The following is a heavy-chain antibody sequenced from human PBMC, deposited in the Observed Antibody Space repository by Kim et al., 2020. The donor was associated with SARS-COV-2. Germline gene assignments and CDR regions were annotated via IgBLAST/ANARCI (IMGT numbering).Heavy chain of an antibody. CDR1: GGTFNDYS. V-gene: IGHV1-69*02. J-gene: IGHJ6*02. CDR2: IIPNLGVV. CDR3: AGNYGLDV. Sequence: SVKVSCRASGGTFNDYSISWVRQAPGQGLEWMGRIIPNLGVVNYAQKFQERVTITADMSTSIVYLELSSLRSEDTAVFYCAGNYGLDVWGQGTTVTVSS.